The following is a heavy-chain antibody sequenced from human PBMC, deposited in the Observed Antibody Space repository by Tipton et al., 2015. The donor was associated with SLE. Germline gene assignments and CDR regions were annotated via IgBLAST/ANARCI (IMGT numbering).Heavy chain of an antibody. CDR3: ARYFYDSSGVCLFDL. CDR2: VYYTGST. J-gene: IGHJ4*02. CDR1: GGPINSYF. V-gene: IGHV4-59*01. Sequence: LRLSCTVSGGPINSYFWSWIRQPPGKGLEWIGHVYYTGSTRYNPSLKSRLTISVDTSKNQFSLRLNSVTAADAAVYYCARYFYDSSGVCLFDLWGQGTLVTVSS. D-gene: IGHD3-22*01.